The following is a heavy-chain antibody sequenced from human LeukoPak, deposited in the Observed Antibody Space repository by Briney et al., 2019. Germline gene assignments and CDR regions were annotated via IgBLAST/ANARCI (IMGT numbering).Heavy chain of an antibody. CDR1: GGSISSYY. D-gene: IGHD5-12*01. CDR3: ARAGYSGYDYDY. CDR2: IYYSVST. V-gene: IGHV4-59*01. J-gene: IGHJ4*02. Sequence: PSETLSLTCTVSGGSISSYYWSWIRQPPGKGLEWIGYIYYSVSTNYNPSLKSRFTISVDTSKNQFSLKLSSVTAADTAVYYCARAGYSGYDYDYWGQGTLVTVSS.